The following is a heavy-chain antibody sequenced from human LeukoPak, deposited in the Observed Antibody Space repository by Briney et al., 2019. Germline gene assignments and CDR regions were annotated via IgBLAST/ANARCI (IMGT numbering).Heavy chain of an antibody. CDR1: GYTFTSYG. J-gene: IGHJ5*02. V-gene: IGHV1-18*01. Sequence: ASVKVSCKASGYTFTSYGISWVRQAPGQGLEWMGWISAYNGNTNYAQKLQGRVTMTTDTSTSTAYMELRSLRSDDTAVYYCARDRYSSGWYESRFDPWGQGTLVTVSS. D-gene: IGHD6-19*01. CDR3: ARDRYSSGWYESRFDP. CDR2: ISAYNGNT.